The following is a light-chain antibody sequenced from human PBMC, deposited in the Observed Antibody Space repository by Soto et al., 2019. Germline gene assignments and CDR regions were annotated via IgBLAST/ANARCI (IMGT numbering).Light chain of an antibody. Sequence: DIQMTQSPSSLSASVGDRVTITCRASQSISRWLAWYQEKPGRAPKVLIYDASNLESGVPSRFSGSGSGTEFTLTISRLQPDDFATYYCQQYQIDWTFGQGTKVDIK. J-gene: IGKJ1*01. CDR1: QSISRW. CDR3: QQYQIDWT. V-gene: IGKV1-5*01. CDR2: DAS.